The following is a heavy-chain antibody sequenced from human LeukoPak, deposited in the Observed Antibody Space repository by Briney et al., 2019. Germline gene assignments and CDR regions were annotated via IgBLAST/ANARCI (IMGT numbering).Heavy chain of an antibody. Sequence: ASVKGSCTASGYTFTGYYMHWVRQAPGQGLEWMGWINPNSGGTNYAQKFQGWVTMTRDTSISTAYMELSRLRSDDTAVYYCARGWVVPAASTSPDFDYWGQGTLVTVSS. CDR3: ARGWVVPAASTSPDFDY. J-gene: IGHJ4*02. CDR2: INPNSGGT. V-gene: IGHV1-2*04. CDR1: GYTFTGYY. D-gene: IGHD2-2*01.